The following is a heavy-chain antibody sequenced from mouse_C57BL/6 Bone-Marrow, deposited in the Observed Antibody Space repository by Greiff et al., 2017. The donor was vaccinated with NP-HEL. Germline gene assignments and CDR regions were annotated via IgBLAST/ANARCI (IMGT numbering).Heavy chain of an antibody. D-gene: IGHD1-1*01. CDR1: GYTFTSYW. J-gene: IGHJ1*03. Sequence: QVQLQQPGAELVKPGASVKVSCKASGYTFTSYWMHWVKQRPGQGLEWIGRIHPSDSDTNYNQKFKGKATLTVDKSSSTAYMQLSSLTSEDSAVYYWSIVAGSGFYWSFDVWGTGTTVTVSS. CDR2: IHPSDSDT. CDR3: SIVAGSGFYWSFDV. V-gene: IGHV1-74*01.